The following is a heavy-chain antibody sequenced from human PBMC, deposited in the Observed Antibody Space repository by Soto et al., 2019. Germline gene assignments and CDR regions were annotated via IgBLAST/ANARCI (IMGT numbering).Heavy chain of an antibody. CDR3: ATISIAAAGYYYYGMDV. CDR2: INPSGGST. J-gene: IGHJ6*02. Sequence: ASVKVSCKASGYTFTSYYMHWVRQAPGQGLEWMGIINPSGGSTSYAQKFQGRVTMTKDTSTDTVYMELSSLRSEDTAVYYCATISIAAAGYYYYGMDVWGQGTTVTVSS. CDR1: GYTFTSYY. V-gene: IGHV1-46*01. D-gene: IGHD6-13*01.